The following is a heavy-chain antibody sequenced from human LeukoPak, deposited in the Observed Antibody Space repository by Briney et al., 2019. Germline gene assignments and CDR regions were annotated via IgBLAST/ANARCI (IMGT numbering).Heavy chain of an antibody. D-gene: IGHD4-23*01. CDR2: ITPIFGTA. CDR3: ARGWLAETTVVTPYNY. V-gene: IGHV1-69*13. Sequence: SVKVSCKASGGTFRSNAISWVRQAPGQGLEWMGGITPIFGTANCAQKFQGRVTITAVESMSTAYMELSSLRSEDTAVYYCARGWLAETTVVTPYNYWGQGTLVTVSS. J-gene: IGHJ4*02. CDR1: GGTFRSNA.